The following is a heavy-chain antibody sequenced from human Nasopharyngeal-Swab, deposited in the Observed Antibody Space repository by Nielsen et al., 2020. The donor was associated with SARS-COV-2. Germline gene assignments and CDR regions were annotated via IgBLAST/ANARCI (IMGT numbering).Heavy chain of an antibody. J-gene: IGHJ4*02. V-gene: IGHV3-73*01. Sequence: GGSLRLPFAASGFIFIASAIHWVRQASGKGLAWVGCIGDKDHNYATTYGASVQGRFTISRDDSKNTAFLQMDSLKTEHTALYYCTTDFYFDYWGQGTRVTVSS. CDR3: TTDFYFDY. CDR2: IGDKDHNYAT. CDR1: GFIFIASA.